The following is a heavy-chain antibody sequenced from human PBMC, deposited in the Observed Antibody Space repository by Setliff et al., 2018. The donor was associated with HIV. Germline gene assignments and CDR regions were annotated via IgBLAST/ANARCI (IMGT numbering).Heavy chain of an antibody. Sequence: SETLSLTCTVSGDSFNNYYCSWIRQLPGKGLEWIAYMSYSGGANYNPSLKSRVTISVDTSKGQFSLKLRSVAAADTAVYYCARDRHIAVSGDDAFDIWGQGTLVTVSS. CDR1: GDSFNNYY. V-gene: IGHV4-59*12. J-gene: IGHJ3*02. CDR2: MSYSGGA. CDR3: ARDRHIAVSGDDAFDI. D-gene: IGHD6-19*01.